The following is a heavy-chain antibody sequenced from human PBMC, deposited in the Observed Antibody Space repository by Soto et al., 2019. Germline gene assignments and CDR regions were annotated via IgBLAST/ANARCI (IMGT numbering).Heavy chain of an antibody. CDR2: ISGSGFKK. V-gene: IGHV3-23*01. CDR3: AKNQGVELVPLATVDWFDP. J-gene: IGHJ5*02. D-gene: IGHD1-26*01. CDR1: GFIFENFG. Sequence: GGSLRLSCAASGFIFENFGMSWVRQAPGKGLEWISSISGSGFKKYYADPVKGRFTISRDNSKSTVYLELNNLSAEDTAVYHCAKNQGVELVPLATVDWFDPWGQGSVVTVSS.